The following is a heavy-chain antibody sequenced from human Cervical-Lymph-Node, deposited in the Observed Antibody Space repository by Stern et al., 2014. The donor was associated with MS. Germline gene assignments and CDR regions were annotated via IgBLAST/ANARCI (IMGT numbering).Heavy chain of an antibody. D-gene: IGHD1-26*01. CDR1: GGSVSSSGHY. CDR2: IYYPGST. Sequence: QLQLQESGPGLVKPSETLSLTCAVSGGSVSSSGHYWGWIRQPPGKGLEWIAHIYYPGSTYYNPSLQSRVTISLYTAKNQFSPKLSSGTAADTAVYYCARQPAGGSYYYWGQGTLVTVSS. CDR3: ARQPAGGSYYY. J-gene: IGHJ4*02. V-gene: IGHV4-39*01.